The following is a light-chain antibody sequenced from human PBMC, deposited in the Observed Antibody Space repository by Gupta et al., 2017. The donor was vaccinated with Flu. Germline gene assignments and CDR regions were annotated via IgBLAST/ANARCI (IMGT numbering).Light chain of an antibody. Sequence: PATLSLSPGERATLSCRASQSVSSYLAWYQQKPGQAPRLLIYDASNRATGIPARFSGSGSGTDFTLTISSLEPEDFAVYYCQQRSNWPGTFGQGTKMEIK. V-gene: IGKV3-11*01. CDR2: DAS. CDR1: QSVSSY. J-gene: IGKJ2*02. CDR3: QQRSNWPGT.